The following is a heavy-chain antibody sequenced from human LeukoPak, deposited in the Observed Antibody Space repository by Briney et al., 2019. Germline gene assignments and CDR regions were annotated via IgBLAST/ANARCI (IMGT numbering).Heavy chain of an antibody. J-gene: IGHJ4*02. CDR1: GYTFTGYY. CDR3: ARERVMVRGVRYIHFDY. CDR2: INPNSGGT. D-gene: IGHD3-10*01. V-gene: IGHV1-2*02. Sequence: ASVKVSCKASGYTFTGYYMHWVRQAPGQGLEWMGWINPNSGGTNYAQKFQGRVTMTRDTSISTAYMELSRLRSDDTAVYYCARERVMVRGVRYIHFDYWGQGTLVTVS.